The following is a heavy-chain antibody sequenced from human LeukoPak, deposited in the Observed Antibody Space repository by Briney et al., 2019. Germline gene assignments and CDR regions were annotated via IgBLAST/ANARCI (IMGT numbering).Heavy chain of an antibody. Sequence: PGGSLRVSCAASGFTFSSYAMSWVRQAPGKGLEWVSAISGSGGSTYYADSVKGRFTISRDNSKNTLYLQMNSLRAEDTAAYYCAKGTAYDILTGYSYWGQGTLVTVSS. D-gene: IGHD3-9*01. CDR3: AKGTAYDILTGYSY. J-gene: IGHJ4*02. CDR2: ISGSGGST. CDR1: GFTFSSYA. V-gene: IGHV3-23*01.